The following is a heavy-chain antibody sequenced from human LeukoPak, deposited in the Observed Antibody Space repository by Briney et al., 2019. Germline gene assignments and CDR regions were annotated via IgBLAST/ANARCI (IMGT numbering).Heavy chain of an antibody. J-gene: IGHJ4*02. CDR1: AFTLGDYA. CDR3: TRDGEDDFWSGYDFDY. Sequence: PGRSMRLSCPASAFTLGDYAMSWVSQAHGKGLEWVGFIRSKAYDGTTEYATSVKGRFTISRDDSKSIAYLQMNSLKTVDTAVYYCTRDGEDDFWSGYDFDYWGQGTLVTVSS. D-gene: IGHD3-3*01. CDR2: IRSKAYDGTT. V-gene: IGHV3-49*04.